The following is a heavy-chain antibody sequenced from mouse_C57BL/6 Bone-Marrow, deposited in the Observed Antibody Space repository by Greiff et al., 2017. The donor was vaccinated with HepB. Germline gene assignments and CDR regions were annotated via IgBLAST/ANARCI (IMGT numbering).Heavy chain of an antibody. CDR1: GFTFSDYG. J-gene: IGHJ1*03. CDR2: ISSGSSTI. D-gene: IGHD1-1*01. V-gene: IGHV5-17*01. Sequence: VQLKESGGGLVKPGGSLKLSCAASGFTFSDYGMHWVRQAPEKGLEWVAYISSGSSTIYYADTVKGRFTISRDNAKNTLFLQMTSLRSEDTAMYYCARPYYYGSSSWYFDVWGTGTTVTVSS. CDR3: ARPYYYGSSSWYFDV.